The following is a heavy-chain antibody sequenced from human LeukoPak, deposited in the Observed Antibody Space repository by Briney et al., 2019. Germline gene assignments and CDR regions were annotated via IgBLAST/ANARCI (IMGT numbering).Heavy chain of an antibody. J-gene: IGHJ3*02. Sequence: ASVKVSCKASGYTFTSYYMHWVRQAPGQGLEWMGIINPSGGSTSYAQKFQGRVTMTRDTSTSTVYMELSSLGSEDTAVYYCASPGICSSTSCYSLGAFDIWGQGTMVTASS. D-gene: IGHD2-2*01. CDR1: GYTFTSYY. V-gene: IGHV1-46*01. CDR2: INPSGGST. CDR3: ASPGICSSTSCYSLGAFDI.